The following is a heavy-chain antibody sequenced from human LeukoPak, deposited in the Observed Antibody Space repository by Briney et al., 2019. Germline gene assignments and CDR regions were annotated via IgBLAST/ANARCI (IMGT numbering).Heavy chain of an antibody. V-gene: IGHV3-11*04. CDR2: ISSSGSTI. CDR3: ARDKTSYDYVWGSYRYWAFDI. D-gene: IGHD3-16*02. Sequence: PGGSLRLSCAASGFTFSDYYMSWIRQAPGKGLEWVSYISSSGSTIYYADSVKGRFTISRDNAKNSLYLQMNSLRAEDTAVYYCARDKTSYDYVWGSYRYWAFDIWGQGTMVTVSS. J-gene: IGHJ3*02. CDR1: GFTFSDYY.